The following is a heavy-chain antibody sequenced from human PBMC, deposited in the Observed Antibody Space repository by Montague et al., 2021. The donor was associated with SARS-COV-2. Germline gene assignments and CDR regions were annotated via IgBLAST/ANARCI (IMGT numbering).Heavy chain of an antibody. CDR2: IHYSGST. V-gene: IGHV4-39*01. CDR1: GGSISSRSYY. D-gene: IGHD5-12*01. J-gene: IGHJ3*02. Sequence: SETLSLTCTVSGGSISSRSYYWGWIRQSPGMGLEWIGSIHYSGSTFYNPSLKSRVTISVDTSKNQFSLRVSGVTAEDTTVYFCARHGDSGYEPDGFHIWGQGTRVIVSS. CDR3: ARHGDSGYEPDGFHI.